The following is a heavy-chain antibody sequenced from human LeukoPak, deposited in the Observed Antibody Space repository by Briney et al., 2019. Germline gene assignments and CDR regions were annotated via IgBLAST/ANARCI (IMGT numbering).Heavy chain of an antibody. V-gene: IGHV1-2*02. CDR3: ARVGGYGPVGHFDY. D-gene: IGHD5-12*01. CDR1: GYTFTGYY. Sequence: ASVKVSCKASGYTFTGYYMHWVRQAPGQGLEWMGWINPNSGGTNHAQKFQGRVTMTRDTSISTAYMELSRLRSDDTAVYYCARVGGYGPVGHFDYWGQGTLVTVSS. CDR2: INPNSGGT. J-gene: IGHJ4*02.